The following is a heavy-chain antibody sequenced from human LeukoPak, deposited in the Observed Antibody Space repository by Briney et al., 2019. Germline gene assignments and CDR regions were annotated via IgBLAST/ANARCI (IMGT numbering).Heavy chain of an antibody. CDR2: IYTSGST. D-gene: IGHD2-2*01. CDR1: DGSFTSGNYY. J-gene: IGHJ6*03. V-gene: IGHV4-61*02. CDR3: ARDQEAYCSSTSCYEYYYYMDV. Sequence: SETLSLTCTVSDGSFTSGNYYWSWIRQPAGKGLEWIGRIYTSGSTNYNPSLKSRVTISVDTSKNQFSLKLSSVTAADTAVYYCARDQEAYCSSTSCYEYYYYMDVWGKGTTVTISS.